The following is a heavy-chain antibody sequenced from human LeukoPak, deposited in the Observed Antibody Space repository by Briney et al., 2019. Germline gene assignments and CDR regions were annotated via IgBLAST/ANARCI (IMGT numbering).Heavy chain of an antibody. CDR1: GGTFSSYA. J-gene: IGHJ6*02. V-gene: IGHV1-69*13. D-gene: IGHD6-6*01. CDR3: ASRRAARHNLHYYYGMDV. CDR2: IIPIFGTA. Sequence: ASVKVSCKASGGTFSSYAISWVRQAPGQGLEWMGGIIPIFGTANYAQKFQGRVTITADESTSTAYMELSSLRSEDTAVYYCASRRAARHNLHYYYGMDVWGQGTTVTVSS.